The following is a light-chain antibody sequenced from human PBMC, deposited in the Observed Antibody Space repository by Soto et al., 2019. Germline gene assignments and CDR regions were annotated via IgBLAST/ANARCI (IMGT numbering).Light chain of an antibody. J-gene: IGLJ3*02. CDR2: STN. Sequence: QTVVTQEPSFSVSPRGTVTLTCGLTSGSVSTSNYPSWYQQTPGQTPRTLIYSTNFRSSGVPDRFSGSILGNKAALTITGAQADDESDYYCVLSLPRGVWEFGGGTKVTVL. CDR1: SGSVSTSNY. V-gene: IGLV8-61*01. CDR3: VLSLPRGVWE.